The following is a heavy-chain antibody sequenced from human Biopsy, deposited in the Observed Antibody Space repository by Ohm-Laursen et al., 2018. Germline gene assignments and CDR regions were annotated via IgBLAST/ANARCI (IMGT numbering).Heavy chain of an antibody. Sequence: SVKVSCKASGYTFSDYILNWVRQAPGQGLEWMGWVNTRRGDTNYAQKFQGRVTMTRDTSTTTVFMELTSLRSDDTAMYYCARVEDSTRHWYFDLWGRGTQVTVSS. J-gene: IGHJ2*01. V-gene: IGHV1-18*01. D-gene: IGHD2-2*01. CDR1: GYTFSDYI. CDR2: VNTRRGDT. CDR3: ARVEDSTRHWYFDL.